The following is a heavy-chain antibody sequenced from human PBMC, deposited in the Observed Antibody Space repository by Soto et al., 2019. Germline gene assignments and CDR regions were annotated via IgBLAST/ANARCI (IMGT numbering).Heavy chain of an antibody. CDR2: SSWNSGSI. V-gene: IGHV3-9*01. D-gene: IGHD5-12*01. J-gene: IGHJ6*03. Sequence: EVQLVESGGGLVQPGRSLRLSCAASGFTFDDYAMHWVRQAPGKGLEWVSGSSWNSGSIGYADSVKGGFTISRDNAKNSLYLHMNRLIAEDTALYYCAKVVARHYYYYMDVWGKGTTVTVSS. CDR1: GFTFDDYA. CDR3: AKVVARHYYYYMDV.